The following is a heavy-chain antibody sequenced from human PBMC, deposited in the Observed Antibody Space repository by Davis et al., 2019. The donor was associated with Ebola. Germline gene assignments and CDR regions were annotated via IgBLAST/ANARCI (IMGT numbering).Heavy chain of an antibody. J-gene: IGHJ5*02. D-gene: IGHD3-10*01. CDR2: IIPIFGTA. Sequence: SVKVSCKASGGTFSSYAISWVRQAPGQGLEWMGGIIPIFGTANYAQKFQGRVTITADKSTSTAYMELSSLRSDDTAVYYCARGGFTMVQGVIMTYNWFDPWGQGTLVTVSS. V-gene: IGHV1-69*06. CDR1: GGTFSSYA. CDR3: ARGGFTMVQGVIMTYNWFDP.